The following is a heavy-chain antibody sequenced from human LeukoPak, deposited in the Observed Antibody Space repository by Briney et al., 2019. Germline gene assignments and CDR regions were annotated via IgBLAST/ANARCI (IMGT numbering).Heavy chain of an antibody. D-gene: IGHD2-21*01. CDR2: IWYDGSNK. Sequence: GGSLRLSCAASGFTFSSYGMHWVRQAPGNGLEWVAVIWYDGSNKYYADSVKGRFTISRDNSKNTLYLQMNSLRAEDTAVYYCARSDEVDFAQFDYWGQGTLVTVSS. CDR1: GFTFSSYG. J-gene: IGHJ4*02. V-gene: IGHV3-33*01. CDR3: ARSDEVDFAQFDY.